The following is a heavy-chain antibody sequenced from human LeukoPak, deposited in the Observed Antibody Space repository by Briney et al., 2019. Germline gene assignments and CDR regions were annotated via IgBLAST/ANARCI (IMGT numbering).Heavy chain of an antibody. V-gene: IGHV3-30-3*01. Sequence: GGFLRLSCAASGFTFSSYAMHWVRQAPGKGLEWVAVISYDGSNKYYADSVKGRFTISRDNSKNTLYLQMNSLRAEDTAVYYCARGNYGDHFDYWGQGTLVTVSS. CDR1: GFTFSSYA. D-gene: IGHD4-17*01. CDR3: ARGNYGDHFDY. J-gene: IGHJ4*02. CDR2: ISYDGSNK.